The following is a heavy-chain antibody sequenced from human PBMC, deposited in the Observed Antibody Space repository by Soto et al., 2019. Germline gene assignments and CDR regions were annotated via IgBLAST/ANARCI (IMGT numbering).Heavy chain of an antibody. V-gene: IGHV4-59*01. CDR3: ARVPPEGVGGMDF. CDR1: CGSRKGYS. CDR2: IYYSGSP. D-gene: IGHD2-2*01. J-gene: IGHJ6*02. Sequence: FLTKTVSCGSRKGYSRVCIRKSQGKGLEWIGYIYYSGSPNYNPSLKSRVTISVDTPKNQFSLMLSSVTAADTAVYYCARVPPEGVGGMDFWGQGTTVTGYS.